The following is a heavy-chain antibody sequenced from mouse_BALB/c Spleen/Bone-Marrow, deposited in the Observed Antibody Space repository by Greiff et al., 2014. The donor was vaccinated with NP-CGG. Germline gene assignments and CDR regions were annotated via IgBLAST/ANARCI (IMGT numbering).Heavy chain of an antibody. CDR2: IWADGST. CDR1: GFSLTNYG. Sequence: VQLVESGPGLVAPSQSLSITCTVSGFSLTNYGVPWVRQPPGKGLEWLGVIWADGSTNYNSALMSRLSISKDNSKSQVFFKMNSLQTDDTAMYYCARITTATGAMDYWGQGTSVTVSS. J-gene: IGHJ4*01. V-gene: IGHV2-9*02. D-gene: IGHD1-2*01. CDR3: ARITTATGAMDY.